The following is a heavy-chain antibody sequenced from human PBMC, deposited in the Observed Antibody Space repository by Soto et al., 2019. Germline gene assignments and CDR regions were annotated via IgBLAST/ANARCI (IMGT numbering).Heavy chain of an antibody. V-gene: IGHV3-23*01. CDR1: GFTFSSSA. J-gene: IGHJ5*02. CDR2: VSGSGGTT. CDR3: ARCTVDTIVTSGWCHYLDP. Sequence: EVQLLDSGGGLVQPGGSLRLSCAASGFTFSSSAMSWVRQAPGKGLEWVSAVSGSGGTTYYADSVRGRFTISRDNSKNTLYLQMNRLRAEDTAIYFCARCTVDTIVTSGWCHYLDPWGQGTLVNVSS. D-gene: IGHD6-19*01.